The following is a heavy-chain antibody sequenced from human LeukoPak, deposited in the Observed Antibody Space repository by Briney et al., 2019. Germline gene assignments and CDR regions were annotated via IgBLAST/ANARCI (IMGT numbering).Heavy chain of an antibody. J-gene: IGHJ4*02. CDR2: ISSSSSYI. CDR3: ARGAPDTAMDY. CDR1: GFTFSSYS. Sequence: GGSLRLSCAASGFTFSSYSMNWVRQAPGKGLEWVSSISSSSSYIYYADSVKGRFTISRDNAKNSLYLQMNSLRVEDTAVYYCARGAPDTAMDYWGQGTLVTVSS. V-gene: IGHV3-21*01. D-gene: IGHD5-18*01.